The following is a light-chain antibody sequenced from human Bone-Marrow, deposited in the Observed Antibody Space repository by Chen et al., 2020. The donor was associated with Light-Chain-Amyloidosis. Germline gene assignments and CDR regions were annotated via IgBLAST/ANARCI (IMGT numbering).Light chain of an antibody. J-gene: IGLJ2*01. V-gene: IGLV3-25*03. CDR3: QSADSSGTYEVI. CDR1: DLPTKY. Sequence: SYELTQPPSVSVSPGQTARITCSGDDLPTKYAYWYQHTPGQAPVLVIHSDTERPSGISERFSGSSSGTTATLTISGVQAEDEADYHCQSADSSGTYEVIFGGGTKLTVL. CDR2: SDT.